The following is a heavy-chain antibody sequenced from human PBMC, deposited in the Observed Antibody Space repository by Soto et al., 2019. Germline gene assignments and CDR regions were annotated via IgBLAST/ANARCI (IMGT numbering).Heavy chain of an antibody. J-gene: IGHJ3*02. CDR3: ARFRVVGDAFDI. Sequence: SETLSLTCTVSGGSISSGGYYWSWIRQQPGKGLEWIGYIYYSGSTNYNPSLKSRVTISVDTSKNQFSLELSNLRSEDTAVYYCARFRVVGDAFDIWGQGTMVTVSS. CDR1: GGSISSGGYY. CDR2: IYYSGST. V-gene: IGHV4-31*03. D-gene: IGHD2-2*01.